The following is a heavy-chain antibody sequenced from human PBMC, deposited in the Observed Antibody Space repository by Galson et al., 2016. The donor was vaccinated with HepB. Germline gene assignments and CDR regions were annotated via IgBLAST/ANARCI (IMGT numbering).Heavy chain of an antibody. Sequence: SLRLSCAASGFTFSTYGMHWVRQAPGKGLEWVAVIWYDGSNKYYADSVKGRFTISRDNSKNTLYLQMNSLRAEDTAVYYCAKDIARSGHPTLVYSWGQGVLVTVSS. CDR2: IWYDGSNK. CDR3: AKDIARSGHPTLVYS. J-gene: IGHJ4*02. V-gene: IGHV3-33*06. CDR1: GFTFSTYG. D-gene: IGHD2-15*01.